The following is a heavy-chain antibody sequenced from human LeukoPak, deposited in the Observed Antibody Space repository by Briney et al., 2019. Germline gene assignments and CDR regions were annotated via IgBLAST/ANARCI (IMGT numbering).Heavy chain of an antibody. CDR2: ISGSGGST. Sequence: GGSLRPSCAASGFTFSSYAMSWVRQAPGKGLEWVSAISGSGGSTYYADPVKGRFTISRDNSKNTLYLQMNSLRAEDTAVYYCAKDHRVKRLYYFDYWGQGTLVTVSS. D-gene: IGHD3-10*01. CDR1: GFTFSSYA. J-gene: IGHJ4*02. V-gene: IGHV3-23*01. CDR3: AKDHRVKRLYYFDY.